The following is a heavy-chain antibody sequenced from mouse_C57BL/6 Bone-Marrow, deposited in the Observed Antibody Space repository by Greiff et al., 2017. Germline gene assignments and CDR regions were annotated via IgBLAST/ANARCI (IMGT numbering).Heavy chain of an antibody. CDR2: IHPSASDT. D-gene: IGHD1-1*01. V-gene: IGHV1-74*01. Sequence: QVQLKQPGAELVKPGASVKVSCKASGYTFTSYWMHWVKQRPGQGLEWIGRIHPSASDTNYNQTFKGKATLTVEQSSSTAYMQLSSLTSDDSAVYYCTIRFTTGVGYAMDYWGQGTSVTVSS. J-gene: IGHJ4*01. CDR1: GYTFTSYW. CDR3: TIRFTTGVGYAMDY.